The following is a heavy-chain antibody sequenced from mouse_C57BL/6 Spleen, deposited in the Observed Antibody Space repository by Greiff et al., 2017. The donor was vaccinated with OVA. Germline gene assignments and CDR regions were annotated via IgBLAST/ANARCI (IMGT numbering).Heavy chain of an antibody. V-gene: IGHV5-17*01. CDR2: ISSGSSTI. J-gene: IGHJ1*03. CDR1: GFTFSDYG. D-gene: IGHD1-1*01. Sequence: EVKLMESGGGLVKPGGSLKLSCAASGFTFSDYGMHWVRQAPEKGLEWVAYISSGSSTIYYADTVKGRFTISRDNAKNTLFLQMTSLRSEDTAMYYCASLTTVVATRYFGVWGTGTTVTVSS. CDR3: ASLTTVVATRYFGV.